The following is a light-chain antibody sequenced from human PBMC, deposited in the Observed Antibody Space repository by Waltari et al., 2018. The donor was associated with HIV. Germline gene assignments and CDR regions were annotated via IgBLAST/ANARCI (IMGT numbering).Light chain of an antibody. J-gene: IGKJ3*01. CDR3: QQYYSTPFT. CDR2: WAS. Sequence: DIVMTQSPDSLAVSLSERATINCKSSQSVLYSSNNKNYLAWYQQKPGQPPKLLIYWASTRESGVPDRFSGSGSGTDFTLTISSLQAEDVAVYYCQQYYSTPFTFGPGTKVDIK. V-gene: IGKV4-1*01. CDR1: QSVLYSSNNKNY.